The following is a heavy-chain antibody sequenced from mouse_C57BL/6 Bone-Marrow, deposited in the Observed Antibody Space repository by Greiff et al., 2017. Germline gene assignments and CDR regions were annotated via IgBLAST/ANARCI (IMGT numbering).Heavy chain of an antibody. CDR3: ARQGYYFDY. CDR1: GFTFSDYG. J-gene: IGHJ2*01. CDR2: ISSGSSPI. V-gene: IGHV5-17*01. Sequence: EVNVVESGGGLVKPGGSLKLSCAASGFTFSDYGMHWVLQAPEKGLEWVAYISSGSSPIYYADTVKGRFTISRDNAKNTLFLQMTSLRSEDTAMYYCARQGYYFDYWGQGTTLTVSS.